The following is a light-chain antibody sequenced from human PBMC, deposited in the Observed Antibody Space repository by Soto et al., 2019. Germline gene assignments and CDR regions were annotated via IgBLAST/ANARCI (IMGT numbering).Light chain of an antibody. V-gene: IGLV1-44*01. Sequence: SVLTQPPSASGTPGQRVTISCSGSSSNIERNTVNWYQQLPGTAPKLLIYRSDQRPSGVPDRFSGSKSGTSASLAISGLQSEDEADYYCSSWDDRLNGLYVFGTGTKVTVL. CDR1: SSNIERNT. CDR3: SSWDDRLNGLYV. J-gene: IGLJ1*01. CDR2: RSD.